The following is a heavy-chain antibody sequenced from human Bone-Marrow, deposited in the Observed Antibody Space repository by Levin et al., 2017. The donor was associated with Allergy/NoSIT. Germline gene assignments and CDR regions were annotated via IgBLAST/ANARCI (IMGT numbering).Heavy chain of an antibody. Sequence: PGGSLRLSCAASGFPFDDYTIHWVRQAPGKGLEWVSGITWDSGHTAYADSVKGRFTISRDNAKNSLYLQMNSLRPEDTALYYCAKDSSSNWYARSAFDIWGQGTMVTVSS. CDR1: GFPFDDYT. J-gene: IGHJ3*02. V-gene: IGHV3-9*01. CDR3: AKDSSSNWYARSAFDI. CDR2: ITWDSGHT. D-gene: IGHD6-13*01.